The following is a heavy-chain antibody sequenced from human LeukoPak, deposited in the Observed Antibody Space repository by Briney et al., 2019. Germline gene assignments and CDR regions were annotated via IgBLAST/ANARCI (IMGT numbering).Heavy chain of an antibody. CDR2: ITGTGGST. Sequence: PGGSLRLSCAASGFTFTSYAMSWIRQAPGKGLEWVSAITGTGGSTYYAASVKGRFTVSRDNSKNTLYLQMSSLRAEDTAMYYCAKVRGTRDWYKDAFDIWGQGTRVTVSS. D-gene: IGHD3/OR15-3a*01. V-gene: IGHV3-23*01. CDR1: GFTFTSYA. J-gene: IGHJ3*02. CDR3: AKVRGTRDWYKDAFDI.